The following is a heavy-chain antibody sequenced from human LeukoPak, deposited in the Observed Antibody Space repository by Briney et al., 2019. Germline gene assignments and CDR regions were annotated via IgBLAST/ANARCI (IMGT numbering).Heavy chain of an antibody. CDR2: ISYSGST. V-gene: IGHV4-59*01. Sequence: SETLSLTCAVYGGSFSGYFWTWIRQPPGKGLEWIGCISYSGSTNYNPSLKSRVTISVDTSKNQFTLKLSSVTAADTAVYYCARGSWYFDLWGRGTLVSVAS. CDR1: GGSFSGYF. CDR3: ARGSWYFDL. J-gene: IGHJ2*01.